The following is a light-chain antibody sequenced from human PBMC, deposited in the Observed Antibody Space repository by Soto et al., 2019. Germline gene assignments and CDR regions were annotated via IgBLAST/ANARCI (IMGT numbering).Light chain of an antibody. J-gene: IGLJ1*01. CDR3: SSFTDGNKLV. CDR1: SSDIWVYNS. V-gene: IGLV2-8*01. Sequence: QSALTQAPFAAGSPGQSVTISCTGTSSDIWVYNSVSWYQQHPGKAPKVVIYDVTKRPSGVPDRFSGSKSGNTASLTVSEIQSADEGDYCFSSFTDGNKLVFATGTKLAVL. CDR2: DVT.